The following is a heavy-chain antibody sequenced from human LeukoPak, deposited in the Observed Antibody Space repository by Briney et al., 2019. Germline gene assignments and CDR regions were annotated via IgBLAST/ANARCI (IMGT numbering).Heavy chain of an antibody. CDR3: ARGRLRGDPYSSSWPY. CDR1: GYTFTSYG. D-gene: IGHD6-13*01. J-gene: IGHJ4*02. V-gene: IGHV1-18*01. Sequence: ASVKVSCKASGYTFTSYGISWVRQAPGQGLEWMGWISAYNGNTNYAQKLQGRVTMTTDTSTSTAYMELRSLRSDDTAVYYCARGRLRGDPYSSSWPYWGQGTLVTVSS. CDR2: ISAYNGNT.